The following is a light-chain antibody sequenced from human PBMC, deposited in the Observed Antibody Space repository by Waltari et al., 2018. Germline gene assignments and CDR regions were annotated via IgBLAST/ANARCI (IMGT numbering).Light chain of an antibody. V-gene: IGKV3-20*01. CDR2: GAS. Sequence: EFVLTKTPGTLSLSPGERATLSGRARQSVSSSYLAWYQQKAGQAPKLLIYGASSRETDVPDRFSGSGSGTDFTLTISRLEAEDFAVYYCQQYGSSTWTFGQGTKVEIK. CDR3: QQYGSSTWT. CDR1: QSVSSSY. J-gene: IGKJ1*01.